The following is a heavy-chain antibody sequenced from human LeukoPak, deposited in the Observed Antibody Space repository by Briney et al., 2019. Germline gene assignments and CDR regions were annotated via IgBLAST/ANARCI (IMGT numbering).Heavy chain of an antibody. J-gene: IGHJ4*02. V-gene: IGHV1-8*01. D-gene: IGHD6-19*01. Sequence: ASVKVSCKASGYTFTSCDINWVRQATGYGLEWMGWMNPNSGNTGYGQSFQGRITMTRDISIGTAYMELSNLTSEDTAIYYCTRGSSGRRDNWGQGTLVTVSA. CDR2: MNPNSGNT. CDR3: TRGSSGRRDN. CDR1: GYTFTSCD.